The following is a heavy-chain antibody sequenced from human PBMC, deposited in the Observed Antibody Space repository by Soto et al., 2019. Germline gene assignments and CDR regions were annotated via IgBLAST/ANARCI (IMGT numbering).Heavy chain of an antibody. CDR1: GFTFNSLS. D-gene: IGHD2-21*02. V-gene: IGHV3-30*04. J-gene: IGHJ4*02. CDR3: AREPYGDSQYFDY. CDR2: ISHDGRVT. Sequence: QVQLVESGGGMVQPGTSLRLSCAASGFTFNSLSLHWVRQRPDKGLEWVAVISHDGRVTFYADFVKGRFTVSRDNSKTTIYLQVNSLRAEVTAVYYCAREPYGDSQYFDYWGQGTLATVSS.